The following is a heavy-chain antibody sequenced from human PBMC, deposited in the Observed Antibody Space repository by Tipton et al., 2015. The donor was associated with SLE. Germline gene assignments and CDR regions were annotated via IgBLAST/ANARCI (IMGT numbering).Heavy chain of an antibody. D-gene: IGHD1-26*01. V-gene: IGHV4-59*08. CDR1: GGSISSYY. J-gene: IGHJ4*02. Sequence: TLSLTCTVSGGSISSYYWSWIRQPPGTGLEWIGYIYYSGSTNYNPSLKSRVPISVDTSKNQFSLKLTSVTAADPAVYYCARQDSGNYYPFDYWGQGTLVTVSS. CDR2: IYYSGST. CDR3: ARQDSGNYYPFDY.